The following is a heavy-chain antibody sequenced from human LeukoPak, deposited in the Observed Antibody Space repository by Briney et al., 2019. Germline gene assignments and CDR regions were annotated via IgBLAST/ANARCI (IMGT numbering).Heavy chain of an antibody. CDR2: INAGNGNT. J-gene: IGHJ6*02. V-gene: IGHV1-3*01. Sequence: ASMTVSCTASGYTFAKYAIHWVRQAPGQRLEWMGWINAGNGNTRYSQKFQGGVTITRDTSASTAYMELSSLRSEDTAVYYCARSILVVPVASHYNYGVDVWGQGTTVTVSS. CDR3: ARSILVVPVASHYNYGVDV. CDR1: GYTFAKYA. D-gene: IGHD2-2*01.